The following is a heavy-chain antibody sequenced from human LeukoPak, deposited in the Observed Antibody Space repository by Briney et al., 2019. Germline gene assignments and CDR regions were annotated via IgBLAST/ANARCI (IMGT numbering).Heavy chain of an antibody. CDR2: ISGDGGST. D-gene: IGHD6-19*01. Sequence: GRSLRLSCAASGFTFDDYAMHWVRQAPGKGLEWVSLISGDGGSTYYADSVKGRFTISRDNSKNSLYLQMNSLRTEDTALYYCAKRGGSSGWYLGAFDIWGQGTMVTVS. V-gene: IGHV3-43*02. J-gene: IGHJ3*02. CDR3: AKRGGSSGWYLGAFDI. CDR1: GFTFDDYA.